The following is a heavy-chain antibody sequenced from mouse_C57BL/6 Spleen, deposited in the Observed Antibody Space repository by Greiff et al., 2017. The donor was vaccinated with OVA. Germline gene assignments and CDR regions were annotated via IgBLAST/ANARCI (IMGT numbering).Heavy chain of an antibody. CDR1: GYSFTDYN. D-gene: IGHD2-4*01. V-gene: IGHV1-39*01. CDR3: ARYDYDRGYYAMDY. Sequence: EVKLMESGPELVKPGASVKISCKASGYSFTDYNMNWVKQSNGKSLEWIGVINPNYGTTSYNQKFKGKATLTVDQSSSTAYMQLNSLTSEDSAVYYCARYDYDRGYYAMDYWGQGTSVTVSS. J-gene: IGHJ4*01. CDR2: INPNYGTT.